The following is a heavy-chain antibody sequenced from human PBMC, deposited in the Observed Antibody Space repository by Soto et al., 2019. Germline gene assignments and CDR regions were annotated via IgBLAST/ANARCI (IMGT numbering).Heavy chain of an antibody. CDR2: INSDGSST. J-gene: IGHJ4*02. CDR3: ASDAVTVDGLSSYFDF. D-gene: IGHD6-19*01. Sequence: GSLRLSCAASGFTFSSYWMHWVRQAPGKGLVWVSRINSDGSSTSYADSVKGRFTISRDNAKNTLYLQMNSLRAEDTAVYYCASDAVTVDGLSSYFDFWGQGALVTVSS. V-gene: IGHV3-74*01. CDR1: GFTFSSYW.